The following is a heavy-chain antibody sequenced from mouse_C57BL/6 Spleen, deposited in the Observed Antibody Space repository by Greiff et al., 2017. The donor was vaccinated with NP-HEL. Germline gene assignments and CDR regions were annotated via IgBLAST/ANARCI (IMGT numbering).Heavy chain of an antibody. CDR1: GYTFTSYW. J-gene: IGHJ1*03. Sequence: VQLQQPGAELVRPGTSVKLSCKASGYTFTSYWMHWVKQRPGQGLEWIGVIDPSDSYTNYNQKLKGKATLTVDTSSSTAYMQLSSLTSEDSAVYYCARIYGSSYRYFDVWGTGTTVTVSS. V-gene: IGHV1-59*01. D-gene: IGHD1-1*01. CDR3: ARIYGSSYRYFDV. CDR2: IDPSDSYT.